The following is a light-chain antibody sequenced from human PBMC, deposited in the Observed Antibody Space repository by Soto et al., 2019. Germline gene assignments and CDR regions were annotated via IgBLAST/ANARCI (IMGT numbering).Light chain of an antibody. CDR2: GAR. CDR1: QSVTISY. CDR3: QQYGTTPWT. J-gene: IGKJ1*01. V-gene: IGKV3-20*01. Sequence: EVVLTQSPGTLSLSPGERATLSCRASQSVTISYLAWFQQKPGQAPRLLIYGARSRATGVPDRVSGSGSGTDVYVSISRLEPEEFAVYYCQQYGTTPWTVGQGAKVEIK.